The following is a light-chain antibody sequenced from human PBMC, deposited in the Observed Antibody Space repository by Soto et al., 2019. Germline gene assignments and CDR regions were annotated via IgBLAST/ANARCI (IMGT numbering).Light chain of an antibody. CDR2: DAS. J-gene: IGKJ1*01. CDR3: QKYDSAPEA. Sequence: DIQMTQSPSSLSASVGDRVTITCRASQGIINSLAWYQQEPGKVPKLLIYDASTLQSGVSSRFSGSGSGTDFTLTISSLQPEDVATYYCQKYDSAPEAFGQGTKVEIK. CDR1: QGIINS. V-gene: IGKV1-27*01.